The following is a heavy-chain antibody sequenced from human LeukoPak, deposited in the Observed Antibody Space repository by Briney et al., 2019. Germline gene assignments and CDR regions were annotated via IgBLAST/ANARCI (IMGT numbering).Heavy chain of an antibody. J-gene: IGHJ4*02. Sequence: PSETLSLTCAVSGYSISSGYYWGWIRQPPGKGLEWIGSIYHSGSTYYNPSLKSRVTIPVDTSRNQFSLKLSSVTAADTAVYYCALNYNGSEYYFDHWGQGTLVTVSS. CDR2: IYHSGST. CDR3: ALNYNGSEYYFDH. V-gene: IGHV4-38-2*01. D-gene: IGHD3-10*01. CDR1: GYSISSGYY.